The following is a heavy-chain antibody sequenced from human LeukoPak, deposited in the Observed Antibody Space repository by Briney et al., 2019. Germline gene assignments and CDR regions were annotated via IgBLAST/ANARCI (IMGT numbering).Heavy chain of an antibody. CDR1: GFTFSSYA. CDR3: ARCDTEIDYYDSSGYYGGAFDI. Sequence: PGGSLRLSCAASGFTFSSYAMHWVRQAPGKGLEWVAVISYDGSNKYYADSVKGRFTISRDNSKNTLYLQMNSLRAEDTAVYYCARCDTEIDYYDSSGYYGGAFDIWGQGTMVTVSS. D-gene: IGHD3-22*01. V-gene: IGHV3-30-3*01. CDR2: ISYDGSNK. J-gene: IGHJ3*02.